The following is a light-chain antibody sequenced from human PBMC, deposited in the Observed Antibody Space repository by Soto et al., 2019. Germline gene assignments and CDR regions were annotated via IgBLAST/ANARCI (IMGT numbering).Light chain of an antibody. CDR2: LEGSGSY. V-gene: IGLV4-60*03. Sequence: QSVLTQSSSASASLGSSVKLTCTLSSGNSSYLIAWHQQQPGKAPRYLMKLEGSGSYNKGSGVPDRFSGSSSGADRYLTISNLQSEDEADYYCETWDSNTRVVVGGTKLTVL. CDR3: ETWDSNTRV. J-gene: IGLJ3*02. CDR1: SGNSSYL.